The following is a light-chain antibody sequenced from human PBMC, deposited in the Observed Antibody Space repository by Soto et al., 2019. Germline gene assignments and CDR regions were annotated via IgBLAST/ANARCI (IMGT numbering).Light chain of an antibody. CDR2: GAS. Sequence: EIVLTQSPGTLSLSPGERATLSCRASQSVRNNFLAWYQQKPGQAPRFLIYGASTRSTGIPARFSGSGSGTEFTLTISSLQSEDFAVYYCQQYYNWPITFGQGTRLEIK. J-gene: IGKJ5*01. V-gene: IGKV3-15*01. CDR1: QSVRNN. CDR3: QQYYNWPIT.